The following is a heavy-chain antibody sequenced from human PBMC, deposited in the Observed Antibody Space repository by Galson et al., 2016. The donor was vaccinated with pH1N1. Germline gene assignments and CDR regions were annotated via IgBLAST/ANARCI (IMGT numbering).Heavy chain of an antibody. V-gene: IGHV3-7*01. CDR3: VRANGAACAH. CDR1: GFTFSDYW. D-gene: IGHD6-13*01. Sequence: SLRLSCAASGFTFSDYWMHWARQAPGKVLEWVANIKKDGSQRYYLDPVKGRFTITRDNAKNSLYLQMNSLNAEDSALYYCVRANGAACAHWGQGTLVTVSS. J-gene: IGHJ4*02. CDR2: IKKDGSQR.